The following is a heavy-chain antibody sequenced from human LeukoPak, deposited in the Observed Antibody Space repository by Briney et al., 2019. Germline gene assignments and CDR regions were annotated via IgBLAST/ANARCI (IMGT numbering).Heavy chain of an antibody. CDR2: INPNSGGT. CDR3: ARERKLLWFGEFVSLRGAFDI. V-gene: IGHV1-2*02. D-gene: IGHD3-10*01. Sequence: ASVKVSCKASGYTFTGYYMHWVRQDPGQGLEWMGWINPNSGGTNYAQKFQGRVTMTRDTSISTAYMELSRLRSDDTAVYYCARERKLLWFGEFVSLRGAFDIWGQGTMVTVPS. CDR1: GYTFTGYY. J-gene: IGHJ3*02.